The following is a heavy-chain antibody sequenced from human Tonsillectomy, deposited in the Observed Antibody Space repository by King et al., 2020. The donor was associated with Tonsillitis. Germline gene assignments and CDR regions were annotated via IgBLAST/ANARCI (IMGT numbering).Heavy chain of an antibody. CDR1: GGSFSGYY. J-gene: IGHJ6*03. Sequence: HVQLQQWGAGLLKPSETLSLTCAVSGGSFSGYYWSWIRQPPGKGLEWIGEINHSGSTNYNPSLKSRVTISVDTSKNQFSLKLSSVTAADTAVYYCASGVAARLPYYYYYMDVWGKGTTVTVSS. D-gene: IGHD6-6*01. CDR2: INHSGST. V-gene: IGHV4-34*01. CDR3: ASGVAARLPYYYYYMDV.